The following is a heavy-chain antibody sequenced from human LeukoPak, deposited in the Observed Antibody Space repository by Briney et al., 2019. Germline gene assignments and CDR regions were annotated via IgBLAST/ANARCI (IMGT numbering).Heavy chain of an antibody. CDR3: ARSIIAVAGAFDI. CDR1: GVSISSYY. CDR2: IYTSGST. V-gene: IGHV4-4*09. Sequence: PSETLSLTCTVSGVSISSYYWSWLRQPPGKGLEWIGYIYTSGSTNYSPSLKSRVTISVDTSKNQFSLKLSSVTAADTAVYYCARSIIAVAGAFDIWGQGTMVTVSS. J-gene: IGHJ3*02. D-gene: IGHD6-19*01.